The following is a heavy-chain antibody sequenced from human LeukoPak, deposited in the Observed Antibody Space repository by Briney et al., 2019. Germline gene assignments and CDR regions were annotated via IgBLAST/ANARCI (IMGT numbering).Heavy chain of an antibody. CDR3: ARRRIAVAAAHFDY. CDR2: INHSGST. Sequence: PSETLSLTCAVYGGSFSGYYWSWIRQPPGKGLEWIGEINHSGSTNYNPSLKSRVTISVDTSKNQFSLKLSSVTAADTAVYYCARRRIAVAAAHFDYWGQGTLVTVSS. CDR1: GGSFSGYY. V-gene: IGHV4-34*01. D-gene: IGHD6-19*01. J-gene: IGHJ4*02.